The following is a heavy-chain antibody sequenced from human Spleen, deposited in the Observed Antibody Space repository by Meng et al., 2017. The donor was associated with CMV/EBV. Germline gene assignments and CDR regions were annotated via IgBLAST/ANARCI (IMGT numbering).Heavy chain of an antibody. D-gene: IGHD2-2*02. CDR1: GFTFINYA. CDR2: ISGSGGAT. CDR3: AKDRQYCSSTSCYINWFDP. V-gene: IGHV3-23*01. Sequence: GESLKISCAASGFTFINYAMSWVRQAPGKGLEWVSGISGSGGATYYSDSVKGRFTISRDNSKNTLYLQMNSLRAEDTAVYYCAKDRQYCSSTSCYINWFDPWGQGTLVTVSS. J-gene: IGHJ5*02.